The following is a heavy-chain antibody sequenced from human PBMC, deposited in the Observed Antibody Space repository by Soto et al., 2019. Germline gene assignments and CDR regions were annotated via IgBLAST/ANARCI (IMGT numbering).Heavy chain of an antibody. J-gene: IGHJ4*02. CDR3: ARGAPYYDFWSGSYYFDY. Sequence: TSETLSLTCTVSGGSISRGDYYWSWIRQPPGKGLEWIGYIYYGGSTYYNPSLKSRVTISVDTSKNQFSLKLSSVTAADTAVYYCARGAPYYDFWSGSYYFDYWGQGTLVTVSS. D-gene: IGHD3-3*01. CDR2: IYYGGST. V-gene: IGHV4-30-4*01. CDR1: GGSISRGDYY.